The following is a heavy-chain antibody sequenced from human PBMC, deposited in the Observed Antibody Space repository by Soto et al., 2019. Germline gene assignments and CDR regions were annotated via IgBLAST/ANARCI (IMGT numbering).Heavy chain of an antibody. J-gene: IGHJ6*02. CDR2: IYYSGST. CDR3: ARRQDTAMLFESLGCMDV. Sequence: SETLSLTCTVSGGSISSSSYYWGWIRQPPGKGLEWIGSIYYSGSTYYNPSLKSRVTISVDTSKNQFSLKLSSVTAADTAVYYCARRQDTAMLFESLGCMDVWGQGTTVTVSS. CDR1: GGSISSSSYY. V-gene: IGHV4-39*01. D-gene: IGHD5-18*01.